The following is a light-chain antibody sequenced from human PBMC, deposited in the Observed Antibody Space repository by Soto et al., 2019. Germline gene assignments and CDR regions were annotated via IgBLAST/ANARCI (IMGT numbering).Light chain of an antibody. Sequence: SYELTQPPSVSVAPGKTAMITCGGNNIGIKSVHWYQQKPGQAPVVVIYYDSDRPSGIPERFSGSNSGNTATLTISRVEAGDEADYHCQVWDSSSDHPYVIFGGGTKLTVL. CDR2: YDS. V-gene: IGLV3-21*04. CDR1: NIGIKS. CDR3: QVWDSSSDHPYVI. J-gene: IGLJ2*01.